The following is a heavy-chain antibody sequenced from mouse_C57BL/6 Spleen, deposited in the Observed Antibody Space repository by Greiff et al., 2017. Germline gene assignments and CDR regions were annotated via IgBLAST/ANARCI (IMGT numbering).Heavy chain of an antibody. V-gene: IGHV1-81*01. J-gene: IGHJ4*01. CDR2: IYPRSGNT. D-gene: IGHD2-3*01. CDR1: GYTFTSYG. CDR3: AREVIYDGYYDYAMDY. Sequence: VQLQQSGAELARPGASVKLSCKASGYTFTSYGISWVKQRTGQGLEWIGEIYPRSGNTYYNEKFKGKATLTADKSSSTAYMELRSLTSEDSAVYFCAREVIYDGYYDYAMDYWGQGTSVTVSS.